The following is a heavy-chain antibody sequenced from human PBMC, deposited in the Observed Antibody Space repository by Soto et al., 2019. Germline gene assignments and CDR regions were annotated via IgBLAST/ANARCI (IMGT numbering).Heavy chain of an antibody. CDR1: GFNVTTNY. D-gene: IGHD6-19*01. Sequence: EVQLVETGGGLIQPGGSLRLSCAASGFNVTTNYIIWVRQAPGKGLEWVSVFYAGGSTYYAYSVEGRFTLSRDTSKNIIYLQMNSLRVEDTAVYYCVSPGLTVAGRVYWGQGTLVTVSS. CDR3: VSPGLTVAGRVY. J-gene: IGHJ4*02. CDR2: FYAGGST. V-gene: IGHV3-53*02.